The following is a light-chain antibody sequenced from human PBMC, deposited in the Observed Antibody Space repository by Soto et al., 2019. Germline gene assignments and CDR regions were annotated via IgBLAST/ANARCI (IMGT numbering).Light chain of an antibody. V-gene: IGKV1-33*01. CDR2: DAS. Sequence: DIQMTQSPSSLSASVGDRVTITCQASQDISNYLNWYQQKPGKAPKLLIYDASNLETGVPSRFSGSGSGTEFTLTISSLQPDDFATYYCQQFNSYSPGAFGQGTKVDIK. J-gene: IGKJ1*01. CDR3: QQFNSYSPGA. CDR1: QDISNY.